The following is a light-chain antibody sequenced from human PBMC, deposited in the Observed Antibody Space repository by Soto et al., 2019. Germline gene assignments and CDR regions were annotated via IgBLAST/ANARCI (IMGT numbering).Light chain of an antibody. V-gene: IGKV1-39*01. CDR3: QQSYSTPYT. Sequence: EIQMTQSPSYLSESVGDKVTITCRASQSISNNLNWYQQKPGEAPKHLIYVASSLQSGVPSRFSGSESGTDYTLTISSLQPDDFGTYYCQQSYSTPYTFGQGTKLEIK. J-gene: IGKJ2*01. CDR2: VAS. CDR1: QSISNN.